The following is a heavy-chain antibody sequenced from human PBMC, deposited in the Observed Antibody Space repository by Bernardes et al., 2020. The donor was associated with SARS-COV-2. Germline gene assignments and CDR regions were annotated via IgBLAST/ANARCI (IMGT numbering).Heavy chain of an antibody. V-gene: IGHV3-7*01. CDR2: IKQDGSEK. J-gene: IGHJ3*02. D-gene: IGHD4-17*01. Sequence: GGSLRLSCAASGFTFSSYWMSWVRQAPGKGLEWVANIKQDGSEKFYVDSVKGRFTISRDNAKNSLYLQMNSLRAEDTAVYYCARRTTVTTFLSGAFDIWGQGTMVTVSS. CDR1: GFTFSSYW. CDR3: ARRTTVTTFLSGAFDI.